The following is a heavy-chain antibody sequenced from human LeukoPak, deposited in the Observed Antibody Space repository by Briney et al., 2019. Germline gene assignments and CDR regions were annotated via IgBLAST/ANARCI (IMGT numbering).Heavy chain of an antibody. CDR3: ARGYCRSTSCHEPPLYGMDV. D-gene: IGHD2-2*01. V-gene: IGHV1-18*04. Sequence: ASIKVSCKASGYTFTNYGFSWVRQAPGPGLEWMGWISTYSGNTNYAQQLQGRVTMTSDTSTSTVYMELRSLRSDDTAVYYCARGYCRSTSCHEPPLYGMDVWGQGTTLTVS. CDR1: GYTFTNYG. J-gene: IGHJ6*02. CDR2: ISTYSGNT.